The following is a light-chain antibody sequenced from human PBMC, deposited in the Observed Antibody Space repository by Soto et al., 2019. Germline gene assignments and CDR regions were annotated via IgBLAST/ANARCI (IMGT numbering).Light chain of an antibody. V-gene: IGKV1-39*01. CDR3: QQSFSFLS. CDR2: STS. CDR1: QSISNY. Sequence: DIQMTQSPSSLSASVGARVAITCRARQSISNYLNWYRQKPGKAPELLIYSTSNVQSGVPSRFSGSGSGTDFTLTISSLQPEDFATFYCQQSFSFLSFGGWTKVEIK. J-gene: IGKJ4*01.